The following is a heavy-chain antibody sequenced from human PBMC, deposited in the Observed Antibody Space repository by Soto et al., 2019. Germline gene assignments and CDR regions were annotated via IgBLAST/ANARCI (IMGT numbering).Heavy chain of an antibody. CDR2: INADYCNT. D-gene: IGHD5-18*01. V-gene: IGHV1-18*01. CDR1: GYTFYSHS. Sequence: QAQLVQSGAEVRKPGASVKVSCKASGYTFYSHSISWVRQAPGQGLEWMGRINADYCNTQYAQKFRGRVTMTTDTSTTTVYMELTNLRSDDTAVYYCARCIQGDYYYGMDVWGQGTTVTVSS. CDR3: ARCIQGDYYYGMDV. J-gene: IGHJ6*02.